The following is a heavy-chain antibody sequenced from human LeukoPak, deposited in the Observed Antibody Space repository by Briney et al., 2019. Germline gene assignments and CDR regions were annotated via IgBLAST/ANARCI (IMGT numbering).Heavy chain of an antibody. CDR1: GFTFSSYA. CDR3: AKGLRALEGFDY. CDR2: ISGSGGST. D-gene: IGHD5-18*01. J-gene: IGHJ4*02. V-gene: IGHV3-23*01. Sequence: GGSLRLSCAASGFTFSSYAMSWARQAPGKGLEWVSAISGSGGSTYYADSVKGRFTISRDNSKNTLYLQMNSLRAEDTAVYYCAKGLRALEGFDYWGQGTLVTVSS.